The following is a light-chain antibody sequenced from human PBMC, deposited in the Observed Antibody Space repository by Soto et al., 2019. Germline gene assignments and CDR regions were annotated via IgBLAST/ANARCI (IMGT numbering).Light chain of an antibody. CDR1: SSDVGGYNY. Sequence: QSVLTQPASVSGSPGQSITISCTGTSSDVGGYNYVSWYQHHPGKVPQFMIYDASNRPSGVSNRFSGSKSGNTASLTISGLQAEDEADYYCYSYTSSNTYVFGTGTKLTVL. J-gene: IGLJ1*01. V-gene: IGLV2-14*03. CDR2: DAS. CDR3: YSYTSSNTYV.